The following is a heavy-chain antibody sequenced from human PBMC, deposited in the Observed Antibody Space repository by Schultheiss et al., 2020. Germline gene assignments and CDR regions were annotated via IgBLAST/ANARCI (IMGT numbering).Heavy chain of an antibody. Sequence: GGSLRLSCAASGFTFDDYAMHWVRQAPGKGLEWVAVISYDGSNKYYADSVKGRFTISRDNSKNTLYLQMNSLRAEDTAVYYCARELPESIVAKINDYYYYYGMDVWGQGTMVNVSS. V-gene: IGHV3-30*04. CDR2: ISYDGSNK. CDR3: ARELPESIVAKINDYYYYYGMDV. J-gene: IGHJ6*02. D-gene: IGHD5-12*01. CDR1: GFTFDDYA.